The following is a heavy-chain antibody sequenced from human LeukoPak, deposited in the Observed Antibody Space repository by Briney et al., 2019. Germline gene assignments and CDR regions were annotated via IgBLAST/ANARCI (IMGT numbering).Heavy chain of an antibody. V-gene: IGHV1-2*02. D-gene: IGHD1-1*01. Sequence: ASVKVSCEASGYTFTGYYMHWVRQAPGQGLEWMGWINPNSGGTNYAQKLQGRVTMTTDTSTSTAYMELRSLRSDDTAVYYCARKGTGTTYYYMDVWGKGTTVTISS. CDR1: GYTFTGYY. CDR3: ARKGTGTTYYYMDV. J-gene: IGHJ6*03. CDR2: INPNSGGT.